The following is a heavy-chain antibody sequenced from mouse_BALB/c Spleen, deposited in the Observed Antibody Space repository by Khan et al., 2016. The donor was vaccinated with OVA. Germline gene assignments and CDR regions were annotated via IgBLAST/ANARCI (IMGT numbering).Heavy chain of an antibody. CDR3: ASHLTGSFAY. CDR1: GFTFSSYR. J-gene: IGHJ3*01. CDR2: ISSGGDYT. V-gene: IGHV5-6*01. Sequence: EVQLVESGGDLVKPGGSLKLSCAASGFTFSSYRMSWVSQTPDKRLEWVATISSGGDYTYYPESVKGRFTISRDNARNTLYLQMSSLKSEDTAMYYCASHLTGSFAYGGQGTLVTVSA. D-gene: IGHD4-1*01.